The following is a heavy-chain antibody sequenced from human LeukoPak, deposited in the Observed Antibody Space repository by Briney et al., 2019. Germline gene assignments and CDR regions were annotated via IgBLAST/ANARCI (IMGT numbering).Heavy chain of an antibody. V-gene: IGHV3-30*02. J-gene: IGHJ4*02. CDR1: GFTFSDYY. D-gene: IGHD3-16*01. Sequence: PGGSLTLSCAASGFTFSDYYMSWIRQAPGKGLEWVAFIRYDGSNKYYAGSVKGRFTVSRDNSKNTLYLQMDSLRAEDTAVYYCAKDRGAPLWGQGALVTVSS. CDR2: IRYDGSNK. CDR3: AKDRGAPL.